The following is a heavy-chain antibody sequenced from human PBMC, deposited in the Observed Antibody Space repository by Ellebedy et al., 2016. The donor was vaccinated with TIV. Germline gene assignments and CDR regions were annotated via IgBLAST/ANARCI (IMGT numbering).Heavy chain of an antibody. V-gene: IGHV3-23*01. CDR3: AKELPMWGTIMIDC. J-gene: IGHJ4*02. Sequence: GESLKISCAASGITFSSHAISWVRQTPGKGLEWVSAISGSGDKTYYTDSVKGRFTISRDNSQNTLYLQMNRLRAEDTAVYYCAKELPMWGTIMIDCWGPGTLVTVSS. CDR1: GITFSSHA. D-gene: IGHD3-16*01. CDR2: ISGSGDKT.